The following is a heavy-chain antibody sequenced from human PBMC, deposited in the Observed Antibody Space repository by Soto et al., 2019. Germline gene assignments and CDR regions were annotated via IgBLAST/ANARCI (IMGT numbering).Heavy chain of an antibody. CDR1: VNTFSSYG. D-gene: IGHD3-22*01. V-gene: IGHV1-69*10. CDR3: ARDRYYDDSGLYYESAD. J-gene: IGHJ4*02. Sequence: SVKVSCKASVNTFSSYGISWVRQAPGQGLEWMGGILPRLGLTKSAQRFQGRVTFTADESTNTAYMELSSLRSEDTAVFYCARDRYYDDSGLYYESADWGQGTLVTVSS. CDR2: ILPRLGLT.